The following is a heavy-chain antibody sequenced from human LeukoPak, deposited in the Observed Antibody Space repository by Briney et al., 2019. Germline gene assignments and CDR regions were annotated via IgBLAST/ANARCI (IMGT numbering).Heavy chain of an antibody. Sequence: SETLSLTCAVSGGSISNTHWWTWARRPPGKGLEWIGEVNLKGSTKYNPPHKSRVAISIDKSENHISLNLTSVTAADTAVYYCAREGGPYRPLDYSGQGALATV. J-gene: IGHJ4*02. CDR3: AREGGPYRPLDY. CDR1: GGSISNTHW. CDR2: VNLKGST. V-gene: IGHV4-4*02.